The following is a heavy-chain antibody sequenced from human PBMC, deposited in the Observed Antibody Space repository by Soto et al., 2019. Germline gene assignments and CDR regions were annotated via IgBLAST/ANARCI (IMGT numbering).Heavy chain of an antibody. CDR2: MNPNSGNT. J-gene: IGHJ4*02. V-gene: IGHV1-8*01. D-gene: IGHD3-22*01. CDR3: ARGPSRSSWYYYDSSGPADY. Sequence: QVQLVQSGAEVKKPGASVKVSCKASGYTFTSYDINWVRQATGQGLEWMGWMNPNSGNTGYAQKFQGRVTMTRNTSISTAYMELSSLRSEDTAVYCCARGPSRSSWYYYDSSGPADYLGQGTLVTVSS. CDR1: GYTFTSYD.